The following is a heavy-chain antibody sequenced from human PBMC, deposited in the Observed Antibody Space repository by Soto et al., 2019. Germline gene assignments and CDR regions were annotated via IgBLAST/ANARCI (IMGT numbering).Heavy chain of an antibody. Sequence: QVQLVQSGAELKKPGSSVKVSCKASGGAFTSYTITWVRQAPGQGLEWMGRIIPIIDAVNYAQKFQGRVTXXXXXXXXXXXXXXXXXXXXXXXXXXXXXXXXXXXGGKSGDYWGQGTLVTVSS. CDR3: XXXXXXXXGGKSGDY. CDR1: GGAFTSYT. J-gene: IGHJ4*02. V-gene: IGHV1-69*08. D-gene: IGHD2-15*01. CDR2: IIPIIDAV.